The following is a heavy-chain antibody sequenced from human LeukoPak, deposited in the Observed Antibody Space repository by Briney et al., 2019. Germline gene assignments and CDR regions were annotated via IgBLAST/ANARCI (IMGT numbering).Heavy chain of an antibody. V-gene: IGHV3-23*01. D-gene: IGHD2-2*01. CDR1: GLTFAGYD. J-gene: IGHJ4*02. Sequence: PGGSLRLSCAASGLTFAGYDMSWVRQAPGKGLEWVSTISASGDNTYYAGSVKGRFTISRDNSKNTLYLQMDSLRAEHTAVYYCAKRFCSATRCFHFDYWGQGNLVTVSS. CDR2: ISASGDNT. CDR3: AKRFCSATRCFHFDY.